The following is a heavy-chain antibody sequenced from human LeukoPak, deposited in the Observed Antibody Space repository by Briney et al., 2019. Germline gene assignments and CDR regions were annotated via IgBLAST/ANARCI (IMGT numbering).Heavy chain of an antibody. Sequence: PGRSLRLSCAASGFTFSTYGMHWVRKAPGKGLEWVAVIWYDGSNKYYADSVKGRFTISRDNYKNTLYLQMNSLRAEDTAVYYCGRDLFMIVVPGQNVLDYWGQGTLVTVSS. J-gene: IGHJ4*02. CDR2: IWYDGSNK. CDR1: GFTFSTYG. V-gene: IGHV3-33*01. D-gene: IGHD3-22*01. CDR3: GRDLFMIVVPGQNVLDY.